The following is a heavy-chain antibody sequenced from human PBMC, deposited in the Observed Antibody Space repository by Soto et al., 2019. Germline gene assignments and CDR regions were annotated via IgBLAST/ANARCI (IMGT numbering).Heavy chain of an antibody. Sequence: QVQLVQSGAEVKKPGSSVKVSCKASGGTFSSYAISWVRQAPGQGLEWMGGIIPIFGTANYAQKFQGRVTTTADESTSTAYMELSSLRSEDTAFYYCARGTRGRYYDFWSGYYSGEHYYGMDVWGQGATVTVSS. D-gene: IGHD3-3*01. CDR2: IIPIFGTA. J-gene: IGHJ6*02. CDR3: ARGTRGRYYDFWSGYYSGEHYYGMDV. V-gene: IGHV1-69*01. CDR1: GGTFSSYA.